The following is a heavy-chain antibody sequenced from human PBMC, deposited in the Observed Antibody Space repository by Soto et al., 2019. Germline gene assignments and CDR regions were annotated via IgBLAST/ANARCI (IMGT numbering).Heavy chain of an antibody. J-gene: IGHJ6*02. D-gene: IGHD1-26*01. CDR1: GFTFDDYA. Sequence: SLKISCAASGFTFDDYAMHWVRQAPGKGLEWVSGISWNSGSIGYADSVKGRFTISRDNAKDSLYLQMNSLRAEDTALYYCAKDYGSIVGATHPYDYYGMDVWGQGTTVTVSS. V-gene: IGHV3-9*01. CDR2: ISWNSGSI. CDR3: AKDYGSIVGATHPYDYYGMDV.